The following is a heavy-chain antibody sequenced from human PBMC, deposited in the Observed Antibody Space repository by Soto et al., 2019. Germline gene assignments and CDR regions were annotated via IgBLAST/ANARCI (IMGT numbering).Heavy chain of an antibody. Sequence: QVQLVQSGAEVKKPGASVKVSCKASGYTFTSYYMHWVRQAPGQGLEWMGIINPSGGSTSYAQKFQGRVTMTRDTSPSTVYMELSSLRSEDTAVYYCARWYYYDSSGYYSDYWGQGTLVTVSS. CDR3: ARWYYYDSSGYYSDY. D-gene: IGHD3-22*01. CDR2: INPSGGST. CDR1: GYTFTSYY. J-gene: IGHJ4*02. V-gene: IGHV1-46*01.